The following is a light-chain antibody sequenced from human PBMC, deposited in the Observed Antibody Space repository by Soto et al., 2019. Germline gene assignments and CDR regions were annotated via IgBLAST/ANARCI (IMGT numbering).Light chain of an antibody. Sequence: QSVLTQPASVFGSPGQSITISCTGTSSDVGNYNLVSWYQQHPGKAPKLMIYEGSKRPSGVSNRFSGSKSGNTASLTISGLQAEDEADYYCCSFAGSSTYVVFGGGTKVTVL. CDR3: CSFAGSSTYVV. V-gene: IGLV2-23*01. CDR2: EGS. CDR1: SSDVGNYNL. J-gene: IGLJ2*01.